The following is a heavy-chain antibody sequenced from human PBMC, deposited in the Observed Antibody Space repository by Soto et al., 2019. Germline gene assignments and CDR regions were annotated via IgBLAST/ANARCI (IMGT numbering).Heavy chain of an antibody. V-gene: IGHV3-30-3*01. CDR2: ISYDGSNK. CDR1: GFTFSSYA. D-gene: IGHD6-19*01. J-gene: IGHJ4*02. CDR3: AREDPGQWLGTGFDY. Sequence: QVQLVESGGGVVQPGRSLRLSCAASGFTFSSYAMHWVRQAPGKGLEWVAVISYDGSNKYYADSVKGRFTISRDNSKNTVYLQMNSLRAEDTAVYYCAREDPGQWLGTGFDYWGQGTLVTVSS.